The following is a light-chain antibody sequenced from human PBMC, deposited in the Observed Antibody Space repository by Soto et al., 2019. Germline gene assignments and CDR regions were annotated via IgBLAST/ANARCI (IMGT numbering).Light chain of an antibody. Sequence: QSVLTQPPSASGTPGQRVTISCSGSSSNIETNLVHWYQHLPGASPRLLIYYDNLRPSGVPDRISGSKSGTSASLAISGLQSDDEADYYCAAWDDSLNGRVFGTGTKVTVL. CDR1: SSNIETNL. J-gene: IGLJ1*01. CDR3: AAWDDSLNGRV. V-gene: IGLV1-44*01. CDR2: YDN.